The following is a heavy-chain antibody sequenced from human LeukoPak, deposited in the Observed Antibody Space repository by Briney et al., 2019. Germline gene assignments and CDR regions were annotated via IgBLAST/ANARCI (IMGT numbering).Heavy chain of an antibody. CDR3: ARVPELELEVYFDY. J-gene: IGHJ4*02. D-gene: IGHD1-7*01. Sequence: KPSETLSLTCAVYGGSFSGYCWSWIRQPPGKGLEWIGEINHSGYTNYNPSLKSRVTISVDTSKNQFSLQLNSVTPEDTAVYYCARVPELELEVYFDYWGQGTLVTVSS. V-gene: IGHV4-34*01. CDR2: INHSGYT. CDR1: GGSFSGYC.